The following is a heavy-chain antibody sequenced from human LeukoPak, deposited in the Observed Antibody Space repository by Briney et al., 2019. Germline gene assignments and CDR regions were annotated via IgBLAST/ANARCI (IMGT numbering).Heavy chain of an antibody. J-gene: IGHJ5*02. V-gene: IGHV4-59*01. CDR3: ARDSDYGGPNWFDP. CDR2: IYYSGST. Sequence: SETLSLTCAVYGGSLSGYYWSWIRQPPGKGLEWIGYIYYSGSTNYNPSLKSRVTISVDTSKNQFSLKLSSVTAADTAVYYCARDSDYGGPNWFDPWGQGTLVTVSS. D-gene: IGHD4-23*01. CDR1: GGSLSGYY.